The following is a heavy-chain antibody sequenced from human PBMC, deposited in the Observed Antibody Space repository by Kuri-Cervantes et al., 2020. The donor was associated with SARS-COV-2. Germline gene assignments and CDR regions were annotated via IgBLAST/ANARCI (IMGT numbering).Heavy chain of an antibody. CDR1: GGTFSSYA. V-gene: IGHV1-69*05. CDR2: IIPIFGTA. CDR3: AKSYAEIHSTLSGWCPIDY. D-gene: IGHD6-19*01. J-gene: IGHJ4*02. Sequence: SVKVSCKASGGTFSSYAISWVRQAPGQGLEWMGRIIPIFGTANYAQKFQGRVTITTDESTSTAYMELNSLRAEDTAVYYCAKSYAEIHSTLSGWCPIDYWGQGTLVTVSS.